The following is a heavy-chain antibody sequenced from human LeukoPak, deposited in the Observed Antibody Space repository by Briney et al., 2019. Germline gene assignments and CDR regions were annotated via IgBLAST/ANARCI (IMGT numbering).Heavy chain of an antibody. CDR1: GFTFSNYW. CDR3: GRDKDYYDSSDRFDY. CDR2: IKQDGSEK. D-gene: IGHD3-22*01. J-gene: IGHJ4*02. V-gene: IGHV3-7*01. Sequence: PGGSLRLSCAASGFTFSNYWMHWVRQAPGKGLEWVANIKQDGSEKYYVDSVKGRFTISRDNAKNSLYLQMNSLRAEDAAVYYCGRDKDYYDSSDRFDYWGQGTLVTVSS.